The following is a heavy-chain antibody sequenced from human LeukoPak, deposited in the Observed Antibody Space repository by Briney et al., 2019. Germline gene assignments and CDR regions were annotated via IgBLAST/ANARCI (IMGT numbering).Heavy chain of an antibody. V-gene: IGHV3-48*03. CDR3: ARESIPVRGYYYYGMDV. J-gene: IGHJ6*02. D-gene: IGHD6-6*01. Sequence: GGSLRLSCAASGFTFSSYERNWVRQAPGKGLEWVSYISSSGSTIYYADSVKGRFTISRDNAKNSLYLQMNSLRAEDTAVYYCARESIPVRGYYYYGMDVWGQGTTVTVSS. CDR2: ISSSGSTI. CDR1: GFTFSSYE.